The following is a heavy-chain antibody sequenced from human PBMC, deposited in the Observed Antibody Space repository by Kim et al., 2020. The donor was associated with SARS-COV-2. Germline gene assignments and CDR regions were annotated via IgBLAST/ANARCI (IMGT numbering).Heavy chain of an antibody. Sequence: SGPTLVKPTQTLTLTCTFSGFSLSTSGVGVGWIRQPPGKALEWLALIYWDDDKRYSPSLKSRLTITKDTSKNQVVLTMTNMDPVDTATYYCAHLGYYYDSSGYYYPFDYWGQGTLVTVSS. CDR1: GFSLSTSGVG. V-gene: IGHV2-5*02. CDR2: IYWDDDK. CDR3: AHLGYYYDSSGYYYPFDY. D-gene: IGHD3-22*01. J-gene: IGHJ4*02.